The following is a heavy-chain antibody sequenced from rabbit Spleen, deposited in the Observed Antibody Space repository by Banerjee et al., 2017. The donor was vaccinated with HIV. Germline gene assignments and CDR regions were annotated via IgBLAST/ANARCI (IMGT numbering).Heavy chain of an antibody. V-gene: IGHV1S47*01. D-gene: IGHD6-1*01. Sequence: QEQLVESGGGLVQPGGSLKLSCKASGFDFSSYGVSWVRQAPGKGLEWIGYIDPVFGITYYANWVNGRFTISSHNAQNTLFLQLNSLTAADTATYFCARDTGSYDYIDVYFNLWGPGTLVTVS. CDR1: GFDFSSYG. J-gene: IGHJ4*01. CDR3: ARDTGSYDYIDVYFNL. CDR2: IDPVFGIT.